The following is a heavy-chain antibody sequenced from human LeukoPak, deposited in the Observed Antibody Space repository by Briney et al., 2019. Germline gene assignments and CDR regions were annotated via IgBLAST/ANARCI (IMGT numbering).Heavy chain of an antibody. CDR1: GGSISSYY. D-gene: IGHD1-26*01. J-gene: IGHJ3*02. CDR3: ARERRVGAISGAFDI. V-gene: IGHV4-4*07. CDR2: IYTSGST. Sequence: PSETLSLTCTVSGGSISSYYWSWIRQPAGKGLEWIGRIYTSGSTNYNPSLKSRVTMSVDTSKNQFSLKLSSVTAADTAVYYCARERRVGAISGAFDIWGQGTMVTVSS.